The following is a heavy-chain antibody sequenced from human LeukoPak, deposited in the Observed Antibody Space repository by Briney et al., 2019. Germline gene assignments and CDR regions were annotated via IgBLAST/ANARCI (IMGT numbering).Heavy chain of an antibody. V-gene: IGHV3-11*05. Sequence: KTGGSLRLSCAASGFTFSDYYMSWIRQAPGKGLEWVSYISSSSYTNYADSVKGRFTISRDNAKNSLYLQMNSLRAEDTAVYYCARGHHSGYDWVHDYWGQGTLVTVSS. CDR3: ARGHHSGYDWVHDY. CDR1: GFTFSDYY. J-gene: IGHJ4*02. D-gene: IGHD5-12*01. CDR2: ISSSSYT.